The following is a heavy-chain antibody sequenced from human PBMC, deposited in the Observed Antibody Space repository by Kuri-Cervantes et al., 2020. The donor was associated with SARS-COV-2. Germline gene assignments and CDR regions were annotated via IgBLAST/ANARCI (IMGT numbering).Heavy chain of an antibody. V-gene: IGHV2-70*11. CDR1: GFSLSTSGLC. J-gene: IGHJ5*02. D-gene: IGHD1-7*01. Sequence: SGPTLVKPTQTLTLTCTFSGFSLSTSGLCVSWIRQPPGKALEWLARIDWDDDKYYSTSLKTRLTISKDTSKNQVVPTMTNLDPVDTATHYCARMRTGTAMGGWFDPWGQGTMVTVSS. CDR3: ARMRTGTAMGGWFDP. CDR2: IDWDDDK.